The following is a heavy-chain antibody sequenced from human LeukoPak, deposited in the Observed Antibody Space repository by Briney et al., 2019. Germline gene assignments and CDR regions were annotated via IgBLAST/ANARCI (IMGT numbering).Heavy chain of an antibody. J-gene: IGHJ6*02. CDR3: ARDWQYQRSYYYYGMDV. CDR1: GYTFTSYY. CDR2: INPSGDST. V-gene: IGHV1-46*01. Sequence: ASVKVSCKASGYTFTSYYMHWVRQAPGQGLEWMGIINPSGDSTSYAQKFQGRVTMTRDTSTSTVYMELSSLRSEDTAVYYCARDWQYQRSYYYYGMDVWGQGTTVTVSS. D-gene: IGHD2-2*01.